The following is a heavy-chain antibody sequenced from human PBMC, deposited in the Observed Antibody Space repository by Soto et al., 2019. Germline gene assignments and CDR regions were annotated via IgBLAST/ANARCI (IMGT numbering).Heavy chain of an antibody. CDR3: AKDRDDYRNYGFDY. V-gene: IGHV3-23*01. CDR1: GFTFTNYA. Sequence: EVQLLESGGGLVQPGGSLRLSCAASGFTFTNYAMTWVRQAPGKGLEWVSISSGSGSGGSTNYADSVKGRFTISRDNSKNTLYLQMHSLRVEDTAVYYCAKDRDDYRNYGFDYWGQGTLVTVSS. D-gene: IGHD4-4*01. J-gene: IGHJ4*02. CDR2: SSGSGSGGST.